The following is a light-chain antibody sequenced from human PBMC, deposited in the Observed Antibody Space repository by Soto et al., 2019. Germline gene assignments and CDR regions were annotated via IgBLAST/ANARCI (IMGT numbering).Light chain of an antibody. CDR3: QQYHRYWT. CDR2: DVF. J-gene: IGKJ1*01. Sequence: DIQLTQSPSTLSASVGDRVTITCRASQNIYQWLAWYQQKEGKAPKLLISDVFNLQSGVPSTFSGSGSGTEFTLTITRLQPDDFATYYCQQYHRYWTFGQGTKVEIK. CDR1: QNIYQW. V-gene: IGKV1-5*01.